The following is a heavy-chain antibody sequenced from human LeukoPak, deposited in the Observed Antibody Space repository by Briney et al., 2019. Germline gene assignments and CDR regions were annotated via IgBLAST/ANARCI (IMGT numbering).Heavy chain of an antibody. J-gene: IGHJ6*03. CDR1: GYTFTSYG. D-gene: IGHD5-18*01. V-gene: IGHV1-18*01. Sequence: GASVKVSCKASGYTFTSYGISWVRQAPGQGLEWMGWISAYNGNTNYAQKLQGRVTMTTDTSTSTAYMELRSLRSEDTAVYYCARDPRGGYSYDSHYYYYMDVWGKGTTVTVSS. CDR3: ARDPRGGYSYDSHYYYYMDV. CDR2: ISAYNGNT.